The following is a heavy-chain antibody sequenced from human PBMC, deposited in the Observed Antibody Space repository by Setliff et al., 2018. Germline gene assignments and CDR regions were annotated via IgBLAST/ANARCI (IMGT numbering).Heavy chain of an antibody. CDR1: GYSISSGYY. J-gene: IGHJ6*03. V-gene: IGHV4-38-2*02. Sequence: PSETLSLTCTVSGYSISSGYYWGWIRQPPGKGLEWIGSIYHSGSTYYNPSLKSRVTISVDTSKNQFSLKLNSVTAADMAVYYCAREQWLDPPGYYCMDVWAKGTTVTVSS. CDR3: AREQWLDPPGYYCMDV. D-gene: IGHD6-19*01. CDR2: IYHSGST.